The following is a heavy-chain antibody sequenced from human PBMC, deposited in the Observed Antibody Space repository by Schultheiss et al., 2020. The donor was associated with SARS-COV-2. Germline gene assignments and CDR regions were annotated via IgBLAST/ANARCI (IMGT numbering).Heavy chain of an antibody. V-gene: IGHV3-21*04. CDR1: GFTFSSYS. Sequence: GGSLRLSCAASGFTFSSYSMNWVRQAPGKGLEWVSSISSSSSYIYYADSVKGRFTISRDNSKNTLYLQMNSLRAEDTAVYYCAKDLLLGTFDYWGQGTLVTVSS. J-gene: IGHJ4*02. CDR2: ISSSSSYI. CDR3: AKDLLLGTFDY. D-gene: IGHD7-27*01.